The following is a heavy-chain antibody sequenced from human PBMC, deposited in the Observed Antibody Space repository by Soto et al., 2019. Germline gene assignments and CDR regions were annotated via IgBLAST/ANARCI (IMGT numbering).Heavy chain of an antibody. Sequence: PSETLSLTCTVSGGSISSYYWSWIRQHPGKGLEWIGYIYHTGNAYYNPSLKSRVTISVDTSKNQFSLKLTSVTAADAALYYCARDFFDSSDYTTNWFDPWGQGTLVTVSS. V-gene: IGHV4-59*04. CDR2: IYHTGNA. D-gene: IGHD3-22*01. CDR1: GGSISSYY. CDR3: ARDFFDSSDYTTNWFDP. J-gene: IGHJ5*02.